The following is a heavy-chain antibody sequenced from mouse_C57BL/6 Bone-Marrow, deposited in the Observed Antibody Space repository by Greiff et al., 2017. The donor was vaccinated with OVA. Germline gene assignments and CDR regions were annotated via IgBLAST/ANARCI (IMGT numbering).Heavy chain of an antibody. CDR1: GYTFTSYG. D-gene: IGHD1-1*01. Sequence: VQLQQSGAELARPGASVKLSCKASGYTFTSYGISWVKQRTGQGLEWIGEIYPRRGNTYYNEKFKGKATLTADKSSSTAYMELRSLTSEDAAVYFCARSFYYYGSPYYFDYWGQGTTLTVSS. CDR2: IYPRRGNT. CDR3: ARSFYYYGSPYYFDY. V-gene: IGHV1-81*01. J-gene: IGHJ2*01.